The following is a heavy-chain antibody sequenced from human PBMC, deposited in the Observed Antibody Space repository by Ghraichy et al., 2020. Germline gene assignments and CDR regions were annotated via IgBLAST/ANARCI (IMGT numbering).Heavy chain of an antibody. CDR1: GFTFSSYS. J-gene: IGHJ4*02. CDR2: ISSSSSTI. Sequence: GESLNISCAASGFTFSSYSMNWVRQAPGKGLEWVSYISSSSSTIYYADSVKGRFTISRDNAKNSLYLQMNSLRDEDTAVYYCLFGRRGFDYWGQGTLVTVSS. CDR3: LFGRRGFDY. V-gene: IGHV3-48*02. D-gene: IGHD3-10*01.